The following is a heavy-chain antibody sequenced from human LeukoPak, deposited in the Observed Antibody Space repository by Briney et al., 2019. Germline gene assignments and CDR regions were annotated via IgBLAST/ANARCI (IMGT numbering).Heavy chain of an antibody. J-gene: IGHJ4*02. CDR2: ISSSSSTI. CDR3: ARDRVTMVRGGTY. D-gene: IGHD3-10*01. V-gene: IGHV3-48*01. CDR1: GFTFSSYS. Sequence: GGSLRLSCAASGFTFSSYSMNWVRQAPGKGLEWVSYISSSSSTIYYADPVKGRFTISRDNAKNSLYLQMNSLRAEDTAVYYCARDRVTMVRGGTYWGQGTLVTVSS.